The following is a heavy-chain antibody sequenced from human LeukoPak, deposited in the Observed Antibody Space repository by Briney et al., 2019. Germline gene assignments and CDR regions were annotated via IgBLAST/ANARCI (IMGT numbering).Heavy chain of an antibody. CDR1: RFTVSSNY. Sequence: GGSLRLSCAASRFTVSSNYMTWVRQAAGKGLEWVSVISGSGGSTYYADSVKGRFTISRDNAKNSLYLQMNSLRAEDTAVYYCARGRGVGATALDYWGQGTLVTVSS. D-gene: IGHD1-26*01. CDR3: ARGRGVGATALDY. V-gene: IGHV3-66*01. CDR2: ISGSGGST. J-gene: IGHJ4*02.